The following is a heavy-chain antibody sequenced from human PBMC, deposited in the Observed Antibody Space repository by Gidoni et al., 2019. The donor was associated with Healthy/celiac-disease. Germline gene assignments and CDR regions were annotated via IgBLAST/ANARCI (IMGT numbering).Heavy chain of an antibody. CDR3: ARENRVVVPAAKGYGMDV. Sequence: QVQLVQSGAEVKKPGASVKVSCKASGYTFTSYYMHWVRQAPGQGLEWMGIINPSGGSTSYAQKFQGRVTMTRDTSTSTVYMELSSLRSEDTAVDYCARENRVVVPAAKGYGMDVWGQGTTVTVSS. V-gene: IGHV1-46*03. CDR1: GYTFTSYY. CDR2: INPSGGST. J-gene: IGHJ6*02. D-gene: IGHD2-2*01.